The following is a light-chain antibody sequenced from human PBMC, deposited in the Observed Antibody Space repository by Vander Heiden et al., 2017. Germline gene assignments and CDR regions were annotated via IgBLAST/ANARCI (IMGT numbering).Light chain of an antibody. J-gene: IGLJ3*02. V-gene: IGLV1-47*01. Sequence: SVLTQPPSASGTPGQRVTTSCSGSSSNIGSNYVYWYQQLPGTAPKLLIYRNNQRPSGVPDRFSGSKSGTSASLAISGLRSEDEADYYCAAWDDSLSGPVFGGGTKLTVL. CDR3: AAWDDSLSGPV. CDR1: SSNIGSNY. CDR2: RNN.